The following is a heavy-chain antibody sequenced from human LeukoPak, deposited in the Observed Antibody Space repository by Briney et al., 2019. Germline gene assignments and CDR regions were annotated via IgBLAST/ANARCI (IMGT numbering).Heavy chain of an antibody. CDR1: GGSFSGYY. J-gene: IGHJ4*02. CDR2: INHSGST. Sequence: SETLSLTCAVYGGSFSGYYWSWIRQPPGKGLEWIGEINHSGSTNYNPSLKSRVTISVDTSKNQFSLKLSSVTAADTAVYYCAREMGSSYFDYWGQGTLVTVSS. V-gene: IGHV4-34*01. D-gene: IGHD6-13*01. CDR3: AREMGSSYFDY.